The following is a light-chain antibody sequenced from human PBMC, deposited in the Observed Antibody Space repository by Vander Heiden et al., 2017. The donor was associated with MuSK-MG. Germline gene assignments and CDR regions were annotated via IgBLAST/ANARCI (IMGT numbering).Light chain of an antibody. CDR2: STS. CDR3: VLFMGSYVV. V-gene: IGLV8-61*01. CDR1: SGSVSTSYY. J-gene: IGLJ2*01. Sequence: QTVVTQEPSFSVSPGGTVTLTCGLSSGSVSTSYYPSWYQQTPGQAPRTLIYSTSTRSSGVPDRFSGSILGNKAALTITGAQADDESYYYCVLFMGSYVVFGGGTKLTVL.